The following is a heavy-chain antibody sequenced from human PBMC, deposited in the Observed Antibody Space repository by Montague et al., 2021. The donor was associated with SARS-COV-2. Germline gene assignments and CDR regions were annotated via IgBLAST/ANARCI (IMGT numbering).Heavy chain of an antibody. D-gene: IGHD4-17*01. J-gene: IGHJ4*02. CDR2: TNYRSKWTS. Sequence: CAISGDSVWSNTAAWNWIRQSPSGGLEWLGRTNYRSKWTSDYAASVEGRISIDPDTSKNQFFLHQRSVTPEDTGVYYCVRDTGSAQAGFDAWGQGTLVTVSS. CDR1: GDSVWSNTAA. V-gene: IGHV6-1*01. CDR3: VRDTGSAQAGFDA.